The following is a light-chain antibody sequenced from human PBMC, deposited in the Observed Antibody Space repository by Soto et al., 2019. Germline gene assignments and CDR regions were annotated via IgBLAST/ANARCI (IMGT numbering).Light chain of an antibody. Sequence: QSVLTQPASVSGSPGQSITISCTGTSSDVGGYVSWYQQHPGKAPKLIIYEGNERPSGVSNRFSGSKSANTASLTISGLQAEDEGDYYCCSFAGSSTYTWVFGGGTKVTVL. V-gene: IGLV2-23*01. CDR3: CSFAGSSTYTWV. CDR2: EGN. J-gene: IGLJ3*02. CDR1: SSDVGGY.